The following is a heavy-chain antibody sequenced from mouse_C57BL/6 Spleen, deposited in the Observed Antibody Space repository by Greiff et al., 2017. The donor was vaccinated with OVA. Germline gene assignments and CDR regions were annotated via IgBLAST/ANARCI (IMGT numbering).Heavy chain of an antibody. CDR1: GYSFTDYN. CDR2: INPNYGTT. V-gene: IGHV1-39*01. J-gene: IGHJ1*03. Sequence: LVESGPELVKPGASVKISCKASGYSFTDYNMNWVKQSNGKSLEWIGVINPNYGTTSYNQKFKGKATLTVDQSSSTAYMQLNSLTSEDSAVYYCARGGGYYGSSPPDWYFDVWGTGTTVTVSS. D-gene: IGHD1-1*01. CDR3: ARGGGYYGSSPPDWYFDV.